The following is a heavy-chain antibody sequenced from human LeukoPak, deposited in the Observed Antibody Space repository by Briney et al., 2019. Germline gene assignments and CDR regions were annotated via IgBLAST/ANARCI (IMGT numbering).Heavy chain of an antibody. D-gene: IGHD3-22*01. V-gene: IGHV4-59*01. CDR2: IYYSGST. J-gene: IGHJ4*02. Sequence: PSETLSLTCAVSGGSISSYYWSWIRQPPGKGLEWIGYIYYSGSTNYNPSLKSRVTISVDTSKNQFSLKLSSVTAADTAVYYCARGGPYDSSGYYPFDYWGQGTLVTVSS. CDR3: ARGGPYDSSGYYPFDY. CDR1: GGSISSYY.